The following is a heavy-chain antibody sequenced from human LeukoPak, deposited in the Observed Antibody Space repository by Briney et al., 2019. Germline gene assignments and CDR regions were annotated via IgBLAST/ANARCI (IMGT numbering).Heavy chain of an antibody. CDR1: GGSISSSSYY. Sequence: SETLSLTCTVSGGSISSSSYYWGSLRQPPGKGLEWIGSIHYTGSTYYNPSLKSRVTISVDTSKNQFSLKQSSVTAADTAVYYCARSYYYGSGSYYHNWFDPWGRGTLVTVSS. CDR3: ARSYYYGSGSYYHNWFDP. D-gene: IGHD3-10*01. J-gene: IGHJ5*02. V-gene: IGHV4-39*01. CDR2: IHYTGST.